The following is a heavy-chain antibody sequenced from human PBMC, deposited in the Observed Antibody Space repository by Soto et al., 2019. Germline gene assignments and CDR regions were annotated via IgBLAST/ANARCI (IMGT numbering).Heavy chain of an antibody. Sequence: PSEXLSLTCVVSGGSLSDYFWSWIRQPPGMALEWIGEINHLGSINYNPSLKSRVTMSVDTSKNQFSLTLNSVTAADTATYYCARGGISHWAYFYYMDVWDRGTTVTVSS. J-gene: IGHJ6*03. V-gene: IGHV4-34*01. CDR1: GGSLSDYF. CDR3: ARGGISHWAYFYYMDV. D-gene: IGHD2-21*01. CDR2: INHLGSI.